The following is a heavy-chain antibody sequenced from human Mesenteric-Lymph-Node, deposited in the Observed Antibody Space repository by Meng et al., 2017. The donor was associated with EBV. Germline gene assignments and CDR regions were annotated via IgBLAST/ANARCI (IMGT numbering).Heavy chain of an antibody. CDR1: GGSISRGGSY. D-gene: IGHD2-21*02. Sequence: QVRLRDSGPGLVKPSQTLSSTCAVSGGSISRGGSYWSWIRQPPGKGLEWVGYIYYDGTTYYNPSLKSRGTISLDTSKNHFSLKLTSVTAADTAVYYCARGVGGGYDYYLDYWGQGSLVTVSS. CDR3: ARGVGGGYDYYLDY. V-gene: IGHV4-30-4*01. CDR2: IYYDGTT. J-gene: IGHJ4*02.